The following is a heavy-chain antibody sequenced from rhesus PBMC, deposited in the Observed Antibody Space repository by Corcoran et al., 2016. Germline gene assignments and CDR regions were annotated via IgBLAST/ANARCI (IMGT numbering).Heavy chain of an antibody. CDR3: TRGDYNFWTGYSDYFDF. Sequence: EVQLVESGGGLVPPGGSLRLSCAASGFTFSDYYMTWVRQAPGKGLEWVSSISRASTDIYYTDSVKGRFTVSRDNAKNSLSLQINSLKTEDTAVYYCTRGDYNFWTGYSDYFDFWGQGVLVTVSA. CDR2: ISRASTDI. CDR1: GFTFSDYY. V-gene: IGHV3S16*01. J-gene: IGHJ4*01. D-gene: IGHD3-3*01.